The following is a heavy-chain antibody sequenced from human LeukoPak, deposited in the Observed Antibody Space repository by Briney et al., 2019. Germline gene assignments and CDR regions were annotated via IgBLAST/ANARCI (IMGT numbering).Heavy chain of an antibody. Sequence: GGSLRLSCAASGFTFGSYRMNWVRQAQGQGLDGVSYISSSGSTIYSADSVTGQLTISRDNDKNSLYLQMNSLRAEDTAVYYCARGVCSSTSCQDSFDYYYYGMDVWGKGTTVTVSS. CDR3: ARGVCSSTSCQDSFDYYYYGMDV. CDR2: ISSSGSTI. D-gene: IGHD2-2*01. CDR1: GFTFGSYR. V-gene: IGHV3-48*03. J-gene: IGHJ6*01.